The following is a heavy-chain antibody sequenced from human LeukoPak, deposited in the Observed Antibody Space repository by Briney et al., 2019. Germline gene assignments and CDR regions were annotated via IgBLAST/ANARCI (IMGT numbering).Heavy chain of an antibody. V-gene: IGHV3-23*01. Sequence: GGSLRLSCAASGFTFSSYAMSWVRQAPGKGLEWVSAISGSGGSTYYADSVKGRFTISSDNSKNTLYLQMNSLRAEDTAVYYCAKGSGIVVVPAEFDYWGQGTLVTVSS. D-gene: IGHD2-2*01. CDR1: GFTFSSYA. J-gene: IGHJ4*02. CDR3: AKGSGIVVVPAEFDY. CDR2: ISGSGGST.